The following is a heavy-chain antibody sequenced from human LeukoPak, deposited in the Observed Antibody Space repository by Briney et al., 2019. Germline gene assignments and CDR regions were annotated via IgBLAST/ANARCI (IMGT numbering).Heavy chain of an antibody. Sequence: ASVKVSCKASGYTFTGYYMHWVRQAPGQGLEWMGWINPNSVGTNYAQKFQGRVTHTRDTSLRTAYMELSRLRSDDTAVYYCARDRPRSGITMVRGVRNWFDPWGQGTLVTVSS. CDR3: ARDRPRSGITMVRGVRNWFDP. CDR2: INPNSVGT. V-gene: IGHV1-2*02. J-gene: IGHJ5*02. D-gene: IGHD3-10*01. CDR1: GYTFTGYY.